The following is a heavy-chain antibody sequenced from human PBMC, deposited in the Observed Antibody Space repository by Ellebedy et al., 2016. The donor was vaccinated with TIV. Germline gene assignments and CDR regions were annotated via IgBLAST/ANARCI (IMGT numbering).Heavy chain of an antibody. Sequence: GESLMISCAGPGFHFGDYSMHWVRQAPGKGLEWISYIHAGGERIYYADSVKGRFTISRDNARNILYLHMNSLRDEDTAVYYCASRAASWYSDNNWFDPWGQGSPATVSS. V-gene: IGHV3-48*02. J-gene: IGHJ5*02. CDR3: ASRAASWYSDNNWFDP. CDR1: GFHFGDYS. D-gene: IGHD6-13*01. CDR2: IHAGGERI.